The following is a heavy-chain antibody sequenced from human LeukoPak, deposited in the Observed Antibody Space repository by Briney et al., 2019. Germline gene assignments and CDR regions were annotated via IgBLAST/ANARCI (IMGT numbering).Heavy chain of an antibody. D-gene: IGHD2-2*01. V-gene: IGHV3-11*01. Sequence: GGSLRLSCAASGFTFSDYYMSWLRQAPGKGLEWVSYISSSGSTIYYADSVKGRFTISRDNAKNSLYLQMNSLRAEDTAVYYCARVGLQLLHYSPPSGPRFDYWGQGTLVTVSS. CDR3: ARVGLQLLHYSPPSGPRFDY. CDR1: GFTFSDYY. CDR2: ISSSGSTI. J-gene: IGHJ4*02.